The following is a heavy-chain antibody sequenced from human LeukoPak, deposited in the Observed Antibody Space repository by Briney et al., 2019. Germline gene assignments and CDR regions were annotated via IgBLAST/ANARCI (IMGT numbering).Heavy chain of an antibody. Sequence: ASVKVSCKASGYTFTNYYMHWVRQAPGQGLEWMGLIHPSGGSTDYAQKFQGRVTMTGDTSTTTVYMELSSLRSEDTGVYYCARDPQRGTPDYFDSWGQGTLVTVSS. CDR3: ARDPQRGTPDYFDS. J-gene: IGHJ4*02. CDR2: IHPSGGST. D-gene: IGHD2-15*01. V-gene: IGHV1-46*01. CDR1: GYTFTNYY.